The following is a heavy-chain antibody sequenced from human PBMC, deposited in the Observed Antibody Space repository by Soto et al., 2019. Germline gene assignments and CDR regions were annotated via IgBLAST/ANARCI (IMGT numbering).Heavy chain of an antibody. V-gene: IGHV1-46*01. D-gene: IGHD3-22*01. J-gene: IGHJ6*02. Sequence: GASVKVSYKASGYTFTSYYMHWVRQAPGQGLEWMGIINPSGGSTSYAQKFQGRVTMTRDTSTSTVYMELSSLRSEDTAVYYCARDPQYYYDSSGYYLGDYYYGMDVWGQGTTVTVSS. CDR2: INPSGGST. CDR3: ARDPQYYYDSSGYYLGDYYYGMDV. CDR1: GYTFTSYY.